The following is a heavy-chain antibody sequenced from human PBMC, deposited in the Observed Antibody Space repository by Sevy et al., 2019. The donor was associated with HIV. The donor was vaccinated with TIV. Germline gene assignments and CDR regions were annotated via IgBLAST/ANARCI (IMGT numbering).Heavy chain of an antibody. J-gene: IGHJ4*02. V-gene: IGHV3-48*02. CDR3: ARVSEHYYGSGSHFDY. D-gene: IGHD3-10*01. CDR1: GFTFSSYS. CDR2: ISSSSSTI. Sequence: GGSLRLSCAASGFTFSSYSMNWVRQAPGKGLEWVSYISSSSSTIYYADSVKGRFTISRDNAKNSLYLQMNSLRDEDTAVYYCARVSEHYYGSGSHFDYWGQGTLVTVSS.